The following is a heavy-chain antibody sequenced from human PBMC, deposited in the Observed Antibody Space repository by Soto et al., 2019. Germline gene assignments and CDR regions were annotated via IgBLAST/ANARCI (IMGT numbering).Heavy chain of an antibody. Sequence: PSETPSLTCAVSGGSFSGDYRSWVRQTPGKGLEWIGDINHTGDTNYNPSLKSRVMTSVDTAKTQFSLTVTSVTAADTAVYSGAREVGSYCAAGRNLYFAFWGRGSL. CDR3: AREVGSYCAAGRNLYFAF. CDR1: GGSFSGDY. V-gene: IGHV4-34*01. CDR2: INHTGDT. J-gene: IGHJ2*01. D-gene: IGHD3-9*01.